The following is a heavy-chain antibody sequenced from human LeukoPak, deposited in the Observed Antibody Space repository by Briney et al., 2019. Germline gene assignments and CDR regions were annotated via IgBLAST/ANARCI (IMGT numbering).Heavy chain of an antibody. J-gene: IGHJ5*02. V-gene: IGHV3-21*01. D-gene: IGHD1-7*01. Sequence: PGGSLRLSCAASGFTFSSYSLNWVRQAPGKGLEWVSCISSSSTYIYYADSVKGRFTISRDNAKNSLYLQMNSLRAEDTAVYYCARDSEGVTGTTSWFDPWGQGTLVTVSS. CDR3: ARDSEGVTGTTSWFDP. CDR1: GFTFSSYS. CDR2: ISSSSTYI.